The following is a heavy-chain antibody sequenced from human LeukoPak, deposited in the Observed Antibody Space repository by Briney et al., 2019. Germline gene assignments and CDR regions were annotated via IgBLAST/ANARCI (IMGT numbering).Heavy chain of an antibody. CDR2: ISYDGSNK. CDR1: GFTFSSYA. J-gene: IGHJ4*02. CDR3: ARDRDILTGYRYMGTFDY. V-gene: IGHV3-30*04. Sequence: QSGRSLRLSCAASGFTFSSYAMHWVRQAPGKGLEWVAVISYDGSNKYYADSVKGRFTISRDNSKNTLYLQMNSLRAEDTAVYYCARDRDILTGYRYMGTFDYWGQGTLVTVSS. D-gene: IGHD3-9*01.